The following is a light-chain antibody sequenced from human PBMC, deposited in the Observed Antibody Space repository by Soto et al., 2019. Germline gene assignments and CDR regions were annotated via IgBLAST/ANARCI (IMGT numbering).Light chain of an antibody. V-gene: IGKV3-20*01. CDR1: QSVSSSY. Sequence: EIVWTQSPGTLSLSPGERATLSCRASQSVSSSYLAWYQQKPGQAPRLLIYGASSRATGIPDRFSGSGTGTEFTITISRLEPEEFAVYCCQQYGSSPLTCGGGTKVEIK. J-gene: IGKJ4*01. CDR2: GAS. CDR3: QQYGSSPLT.